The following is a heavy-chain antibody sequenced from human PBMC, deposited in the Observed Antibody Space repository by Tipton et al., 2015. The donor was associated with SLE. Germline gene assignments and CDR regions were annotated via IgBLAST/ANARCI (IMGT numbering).Heavy chain of an antibody. CDR1: GFTFTTYW. D-gene: IGHD2-15*01. V-gene: IGHV3-74*01. CDR3: ARGGLGYCDTTGCQHYYYHGMDV. Sequence: SLRLSCAASGFTFTTYWMHWVRQTPGKGLVWVSRINTDGSATDYADSVKGRFTISRDNAKNTLYLQMNSLRAEDTAGYSCARGGLGYCDTTGCQHYYYHGMDVWGQGTTVTVSS. J-gene: IGHJ6*02. CDR2: INTDGSAT.